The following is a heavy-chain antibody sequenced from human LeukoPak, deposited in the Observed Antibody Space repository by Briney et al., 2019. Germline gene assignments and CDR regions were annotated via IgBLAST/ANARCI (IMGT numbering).Heavy chain of an antibody. CDR3: AGEYYYDSSVLEPGDY. CDR1: GFTFSSYA. V-gene: IGHV3-30-3*01. J-gene: IGHJ4*02. D-gene: IGHD3-22*01. CDR2: ISYDGSNK. Sequence: GGSLRLSCAASGFTFSSYAMHWVRQAPGKGLEWVAVISYDGSNKYYADSVKGRFTISRDNSKNTLYLQMNSLRAEDTAVYYCAGEYYYDSSVLEPGDYWGQGTLVTASS.